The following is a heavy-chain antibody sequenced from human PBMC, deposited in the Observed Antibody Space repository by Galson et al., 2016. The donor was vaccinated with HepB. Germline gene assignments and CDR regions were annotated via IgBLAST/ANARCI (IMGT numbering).Heavy chain of an antibody. CDR2: IYSRGNT. CDR1: DFTVSNNY. V-gene: IGHV3-53*04. J-gene: IGHJ4*02. CDR3: AKTHRDQQWLLLASFDY. D-gene: IGHD6-19*01. Sequence: SLRLSCAASDFTVSNNYMTWVRQAPGKGLEWVSVIYSRGNTFYADSVRGRFTISRHSSNNTLYLQMNSLRPLDTAVYYCAKTHRDQQWLLLASFDYWGQGTLVTVSS.